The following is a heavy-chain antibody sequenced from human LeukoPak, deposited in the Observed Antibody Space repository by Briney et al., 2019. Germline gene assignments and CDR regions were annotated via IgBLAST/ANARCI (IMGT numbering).Heavy chain of an antibody. D-gene: IGHD3-22*01. J-gene: IGHJ4*02. Sequence: GESLEISCKGSGYSFASYWIGWVRQMPGKGLEWMGIIYPRDSDTRYSPSFQGQVTISADKSINTAYLQWSSLKASDTAMYYCARRPHDSSGYPLDYWGQGTLVTVSS. V-gene: IGHV5-51*01. CDR3: ARRPHDSSGYPLDY. CDR2: IYPRDSDT. CDR1: GYSFASYW.